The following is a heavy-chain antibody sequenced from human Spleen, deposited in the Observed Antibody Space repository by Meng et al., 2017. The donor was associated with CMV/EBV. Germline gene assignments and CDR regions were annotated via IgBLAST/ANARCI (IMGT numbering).Heavy chain of an antibody. V-gene: IGHV3-74*01. Sequence: GESLKISCAASGFTFSSYWMHWVRQAPGKGLVWVSRINSDGSSTSYADSVKGRFTISRDNAKNTLYLHMSSLRAEDTAVYYCARDGGGYYPGGGDAFDIWGQGTMVTVSS. CDR2: INSDGSST. J-gene: IGHJ3*02. CDR1: GFTFSSYW. CDR3: ARDGGGYYPGGGDAFDI. D-gene: IGHD3-22*01.